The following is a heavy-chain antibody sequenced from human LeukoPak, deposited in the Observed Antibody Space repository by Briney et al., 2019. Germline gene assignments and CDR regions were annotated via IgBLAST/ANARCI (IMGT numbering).Heavy chain of an antibody. CDR1: GGTFSSYA. CDR2: IIPIFGTA. D-gene: IGHD6-19*01. V-gene: IGHV1-69*05. Sequence: GASVKVSCKASGGTFSSYAISWVRQAPGQGLEWMGGIIPIFGTANYAQKFQGRVTITTDESTSTAYMELSSLRSEDTAVYYCARHPTLSSAWYTWFDPGAREPWSPSPQ. CDR3: ARHPTLSSAWYTWFDP. J-gene: IGHJ5*02.